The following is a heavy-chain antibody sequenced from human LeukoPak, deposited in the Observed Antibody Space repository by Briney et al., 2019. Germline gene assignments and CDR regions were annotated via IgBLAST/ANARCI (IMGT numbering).Heavy chain of an antibody. CDR1: GFSLSTSGVG. CDR3: AHSLRIAVAGPPGVFDY. J-gene: IGHJ4*02. Sequence: SGPTLVNPTQTLTLTCTFSGFSLSTSGVGVGWIGQPQGKALEWLALIYWDDDKRYSPSLKSRLTITKDTSKNQVVLTMTNMDPVDTATYYCAHSLRIAVAGPPGVFDYWGQGTLVTVSS. CDR2: IYWDDDK. D-gene: IGHD6-19*01. V-gene: IGHV2-5*02.